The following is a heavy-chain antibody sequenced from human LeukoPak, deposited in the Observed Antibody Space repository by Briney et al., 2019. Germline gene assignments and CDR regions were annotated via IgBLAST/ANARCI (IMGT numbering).Heavy chain of an antibody. J-gene: IGHJ4*02. CDR1: GFIFNAYD. Sequence: PGGSLRLSCAASGFIFNAYDMNWVRQAPGKGLEWIGEVFDGKTTNYNPSLKSRVTISAVTSSNQFSLNLKSVTAADTAVYYCASGAWATRLHSWAQGTLVIVSS. CDR3: ASGAWATRLHS. CDR2: VFDGKTT. V-gene: IGHV4-34*12. D-gene: IGHD5-24*01.